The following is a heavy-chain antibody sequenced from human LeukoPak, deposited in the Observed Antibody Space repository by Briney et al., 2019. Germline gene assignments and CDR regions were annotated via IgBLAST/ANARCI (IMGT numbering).Heavy chain of an antibody. CDR2: IIPILGIA. J-gene: IGHJ5*02. V-gene: IGHV1-69*04. Sequence: SVKVSCKASGGTFSSYAISWVRQAPGQGLEWMGRIIPILGIANYAQKFQGRVTITADKSTSTAYMELSSLRSEDTAVYYCASQTWIQLWPCPTNWFDPWGQGTLVTVSS. CDR1: GGTFSSYA. CDR3: ASQTWIQLWPCPTNWFDP. D-gene: IGHD5-18*01.